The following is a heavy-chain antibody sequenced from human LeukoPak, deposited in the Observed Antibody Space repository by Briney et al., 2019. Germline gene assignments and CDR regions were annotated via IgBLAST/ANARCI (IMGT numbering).Heavy chain of an antibody. V-gene: IGHV1-18*01. CDR1: GYTFTTYG. CDR2: ISTYNGNT. CDR3: ATPLLPMVKRVDYYYGMDV. J-gene: IGHJ6*02. Sequence: SVKVSCKSSGYTFTTYGITWVRQAPGQGLEWMGWISTYNGNTNYAQKLQGRVTMTTDTSTSTAYMELRSLRSEDTAVYYCATPLLPMVKRVDYYYGMDVWGQGTTVTVSS. D-gene: IGHD5-18*01.